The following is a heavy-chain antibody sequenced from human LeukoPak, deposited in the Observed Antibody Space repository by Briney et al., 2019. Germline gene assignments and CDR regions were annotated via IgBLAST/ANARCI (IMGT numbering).Heavy chain of an antibody. CDR3: ARGPPLYYYDSSGCRFDY. Sequence: PSETLSLTCAVYGGSFSGYYWSWIRQPPGKGLEWIGEINHSGSTNYNPSLKSRVTISVDTSKNQFSLTLSSVTAADTAVYYCARGPPLYYYDSSGCRFDYWGQGTLVTVSS. CDR2: INHSGST. D-gene: IGHD3-22*01. CDR1: GGSFSGYY. V-gene: IGHV4-34*01. J-gene: IGHJ4*02.